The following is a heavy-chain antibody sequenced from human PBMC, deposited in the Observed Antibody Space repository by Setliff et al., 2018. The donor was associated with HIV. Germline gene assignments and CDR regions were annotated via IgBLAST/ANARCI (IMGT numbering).Heavy chain of an antibody. D-gene: IGHD1-1*01. J-gene: IGHJ4*02. CDR1: GFMFGVDW. Sequence: GGSLRLSCAASGFMFGVDWMSWVRQTPGKGLEWVASVTPDGGDKYYVDSVKGRFTISRDNAKNSLYLQMDSLRAEDTAVYYCMRNEIWGQGTLVTVSS. CDR3: MRNEI. V-gene: IGHV3-7*01. CDR2: VTPDGGDK.